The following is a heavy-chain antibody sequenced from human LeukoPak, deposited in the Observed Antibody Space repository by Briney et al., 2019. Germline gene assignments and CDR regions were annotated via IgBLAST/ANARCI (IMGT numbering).Heavy chain of an antibody. D-gene: IGHD2-21*02. CDR3: ATAYCGGDCYSNYYYGMDV. Sequence: GGSLRLSCAASGFTFSSCSMNWVRQAPGKGLEWVSSIRVSGNFIYYADSVKGRFTISRDNAKNSLYLQMNSLRAEDTAVYYCATAYCGGDCYSNYYYGMDVWGQGTTVTVSS. CDR2: IRVSGNFI. CDR1: GFTFSSCS. J-gene: IGHJ6*02. V-gene: IGHV3-21*01.